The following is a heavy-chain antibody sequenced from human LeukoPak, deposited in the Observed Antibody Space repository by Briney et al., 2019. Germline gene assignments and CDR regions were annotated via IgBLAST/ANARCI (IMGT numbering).Heavy chain of an antibody. CDR3: AIPRDGTTSYYWYFDL. CDR1: GYSFISYY. CDR2: INPSGGST. Sequence: ASVKVSCKASGYSFISYYMHWVRQAPGQGLEWMGIINPSGGSTRSAQKFQGRVTMTRDMSTSTVYMELSSLTSEDTAVYYCAIPRDGTTSYYWYFDLWGRGTLVTVSS. D-gene: IGHD4-17*01. J-gene: IGHJ2*01. V-gene: IGHV1-46*01.